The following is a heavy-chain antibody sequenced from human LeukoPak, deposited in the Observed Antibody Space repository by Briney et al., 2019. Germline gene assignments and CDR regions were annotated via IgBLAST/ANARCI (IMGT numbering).Heavy chain of an antibody. V-gene: IGHV1-24*01. CDR2: FDPEDGET. CDR1: GYTLTELS. CDR3: ATVSFRIVGAITPDFDY. D-gene: IGHD1-26*01. Sequence: ASVKASCKVSGYTLTELSMHWVRQAPGKGLEWMGGFDPEDGETIYAQKFQGRVTMTEDTSTDTAYMELSSLRSEDTAVYYCATVSFRIVGAITPDFDYWGQGTLVTVSS. J-gene: IGHJ4*02.